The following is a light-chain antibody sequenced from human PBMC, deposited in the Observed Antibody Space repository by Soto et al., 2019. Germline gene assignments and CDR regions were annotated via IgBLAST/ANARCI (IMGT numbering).Light chain of an antibody. V-gene: IGKV1-5*03. J-gene: IGKJ4*01. CDR2: KAS. CDR1: QSINNW. CDR3: QQYDSYPFT. Sequence: DIQMTQSPSTLSASEGDRVTITCRASQSINNWLAWYQQKPGKAPKLLISKASNLKSGVPSRFSGTGSGTEFTLTISSLQPDDFASYYCQQYDSYPFTFGGGIKVEF.